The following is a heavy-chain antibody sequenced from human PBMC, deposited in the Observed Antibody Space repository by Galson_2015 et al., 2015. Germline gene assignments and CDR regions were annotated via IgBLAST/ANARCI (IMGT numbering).Heavy chain of an antibody. D-gene: IGHD2-15*01. CDR2: MSGSGTTT. CDR1: GFTFSNYA. J-gene: IGHJ4*02. V-gene: IGHV3-23*01. Sequence: SLRLSCAAAGFTFSNYAMNWVRQASGKGLEWVSGMSGSGTTTYYANSVKGRFTISRDNSKNTLYLHMNSLRAEDTALYYCARACLPCSGDSCYSIHRGFDYWGQGTLVTVSS. CDR3: ARACLPCSGDSCYSIHRGFDY.